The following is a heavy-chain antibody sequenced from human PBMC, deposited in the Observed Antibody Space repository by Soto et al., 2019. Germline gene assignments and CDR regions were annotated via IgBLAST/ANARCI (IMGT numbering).Heavy chain of an antibody. CDR1: GFTFTRHT. Sequence: GASLRLSSAASGFTFTRHTMKWVRQAPGKGLEWVSSISSTTNYIYYGDSMKGRFTISRDNAKNSLYLEMNSLRAEDTAVYYCARESEDLTSNFDYWGQGTLVTVSS. J-gene: IGHJ4*02. CDR3: ARESEDLTSNFDY. V-gene: IGHV3-21*06. CDR2: ISSTTNYI.